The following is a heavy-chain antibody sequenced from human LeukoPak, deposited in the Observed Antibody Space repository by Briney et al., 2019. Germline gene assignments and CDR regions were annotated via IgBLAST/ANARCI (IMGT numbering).Heavy chain of an antibody. Sequence: GGSLRLSCAASGFTFSSYAMSWVRQAPGKGLEWVSAISGSGGSAYYADSVKGRFTISRDNSKNTLYLQMSSLRAEDTAVYYCAKDGLSDCSTTSCYSTRFYYFDYWGQGTLVSVSS. CDR2: ISGSGGSA. D-gene: IGHD2-2*01. J-gene: IGHJ4*02. CDR3: AKDGLSDCSTTSCYSTRFYYFDY. V-gene: IGHV3-23*01. CDR1: GFTFSSYA.